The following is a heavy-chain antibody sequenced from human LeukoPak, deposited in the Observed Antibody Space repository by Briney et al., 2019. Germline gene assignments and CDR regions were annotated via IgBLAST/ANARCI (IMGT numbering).Heavy chain of an antibody. D-gene: IGHD6-6*01. CDR2: IYYSGST. CDR1: GGSISSSSYY. V-gene: IGHV4-39*07. Sequence: SETLSLTCTVSGGSISSSSYYWGWIRQPPGKGLEWIGSIYYSGSTYHNPSLKSQVTISVDTSKNQFSLKLSSVTAADTAVYYCARGVARSSKFHFSYYFDYWGQGTLVTVSS. CDR3: ARGVARSSKFHFSYYFDY. J-gene: IGHJ4*02.